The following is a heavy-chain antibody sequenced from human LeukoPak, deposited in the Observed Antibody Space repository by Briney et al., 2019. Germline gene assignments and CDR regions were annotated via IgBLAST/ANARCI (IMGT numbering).Heavy chain of an antibody. CDR2: INPNSGGT. Sequence: ASVKVSCKASGYTFSGYYMHWVRQAPGQGLEWMGWINPNSGGTNYAQKFQGRVTMTRDTSISTAYMELSRLRSDDTAVYYCAKAAAGSQHSYYYYYYLDVWGTGTTVTISS. CDR1: GYTFSGYY. D-gene: IGHD6-13*01. V-gene: IGHV1-2*02. J-gene: IGHJ6*03. CDR3: AKAAAGSQHSYYYYYYLDV.